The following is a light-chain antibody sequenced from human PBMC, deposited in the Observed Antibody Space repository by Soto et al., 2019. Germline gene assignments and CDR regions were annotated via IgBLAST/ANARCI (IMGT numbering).Light chain of an antibody. J-gene: IGKJ5*01. Sequence: EIVLTQSPATLSLAPGERATLSCRASHSVSSDLAWYQQKPGQAPRLLIYDASNRATGIPARFSGSGSGTDFTLTISSLEPEDFAVYYCQQRSNWPPGFGQGTRLEIK. CDR2: DAS. V-gene: IGKV3-11*01. CDR3: QQRSNWPPG. CDR1: HSVSSD.